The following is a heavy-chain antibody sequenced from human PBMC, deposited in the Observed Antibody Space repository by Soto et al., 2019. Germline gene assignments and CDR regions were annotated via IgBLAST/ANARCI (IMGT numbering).Heavy chain of an antibody. Sequence: SGPTLVNPTQTLTLTCTFSGFSLSTSGVGVGWIRQPPGKALEWLGIIYWDDDKYYSPSLKSRLSITKDPSENRVVFTLTNMDPEDTATFYFAHALWLSSSNCCLDYWGQGTLVTVSS. CDR3: AHALWLSSSNCCLDY. V-gene: IGHV2-5*02. CDR1: GFSLSTSGVG. CDR2: IYWDDDK. D-gene: IGHD2-2*01. J-gene: IGHJ4*02.